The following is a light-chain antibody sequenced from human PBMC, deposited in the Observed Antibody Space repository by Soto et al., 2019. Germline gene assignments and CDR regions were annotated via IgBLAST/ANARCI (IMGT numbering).Light chain of an antibody. CDR2: FNSDGSH. CDR1: SGHNNYA. V-gene: IGLV4-69*01. J-gene: IGLJ1*01. CDR3: QTWDAGILV. Sequence: QLVLTQSPSASASLGASVKLTCTLSSGHNNYAIAWHQQQPEKGPRYLMRFNSDGSHNKGDGIPDRFSGSSSGAERYLIISSLHSEDEADYYCQTWDAGILVFGTGPKLTVL.